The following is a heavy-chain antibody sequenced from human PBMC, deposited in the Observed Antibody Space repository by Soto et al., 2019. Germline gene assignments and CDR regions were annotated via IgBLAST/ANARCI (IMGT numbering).Heavy chain of an antibody. Sequence: QVQLMQSGAEVKKPGASVKVSCKASGDTFTDYYINWVRQAPGQGLEWMGTVNPSGGHTTYAQHFLGRVTMTRDTSTSTLYMELTRLTSDDTAIYYCARGGHVVVVTAALDYWGQGTLVTVSS. CDR1: GDTFTDYY. J-gene: IGHJ4*02. CDR2: VNPSGGHT. V-gene: IGHV1-46*01. D-gene: IGHD2-21*02. CDR3: ARGGHVVVVTAALDY.